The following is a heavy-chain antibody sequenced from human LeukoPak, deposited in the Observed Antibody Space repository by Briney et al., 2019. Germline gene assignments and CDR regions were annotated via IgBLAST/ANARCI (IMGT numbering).Heavy chain of an antibody. CDR2: ISAYNGNT. CDR3: ARAQPSAEGYYMDV. Sequence: GASVKVSCKASGYTFTSYGISWVRQAPGQGLEWMGWISAYNGNTNYAQKLQGRVTMTTDTSISTAYMELSSLRSEDTAVYYCARAQPSAEGYYMDVWGKGTTVTVSS. V-gene: IGHV1-18*01. CDR1: GYTFTSYG. J-gene: IGHJ6*03.